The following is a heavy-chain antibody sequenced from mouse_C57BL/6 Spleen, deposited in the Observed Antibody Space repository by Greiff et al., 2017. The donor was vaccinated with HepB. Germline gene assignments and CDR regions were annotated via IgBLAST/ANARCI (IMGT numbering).Heavy chain of an antibody. D-gene: IGHD1-1*01. Sequence: VQLKESGAELVRPGASVKLSCTASGFNIKDDYMHWVKQRPEQGLEWIGWIDPENGDTEYASKFQGKATITADTSSNTAYLQLSSLTSEDTAVYYCTTSSTVYYAMDYWGQGTSVTVSS. CDR1: GFNIKDDY. V-gene: IGHV14-4*01. CDR2: IDPENGDT. CDR3: TTSSTVYYAMDY. J-gene: IGHJ4*01.